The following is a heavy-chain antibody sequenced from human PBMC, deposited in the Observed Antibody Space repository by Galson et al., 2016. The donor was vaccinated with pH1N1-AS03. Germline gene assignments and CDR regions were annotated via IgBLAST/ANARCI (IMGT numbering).Heavy chain of an antibody. CDR1: GFTLSSYG. D-gene: IGHD1-26*01. J-gene: IGHJ5*02. CDR3: AKDPASGEVWDILGALNWFDP. Sequence: SLRLSCAASGFTLSSYGTHWVRQAPGKGLEWVAVISYDGSNKYYADSVKGRFTISGDNSKNTLYLQMNSLRAEDTAVYYCAKDPASGEVWDILGALNWFDPWGQGTLVTVSS. V-gene: IGHV3-30*18. CDR2: ISYDGSNK.